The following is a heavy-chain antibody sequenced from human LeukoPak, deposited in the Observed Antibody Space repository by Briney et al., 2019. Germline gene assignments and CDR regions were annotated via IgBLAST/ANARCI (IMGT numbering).Heavy chain of an antibody. CDR3: ARDTVGATDY. J-gene: IGHJ4*02. Sequence: SGGSLRLSCAASGFTFSSSWMSWVRQAPGKGLEWVTNIKPDGSEKYYVDSVKGRFTISRGNAKNSLYLQMNSLRAEDTALYYCARDTVGATDYWGQGTLVTVSS. D-gene: IGHD1-26*01. CDR1: GFTFSSSW. CDR2: IKPDGSEK. V-gene: IGHV3-7*01.